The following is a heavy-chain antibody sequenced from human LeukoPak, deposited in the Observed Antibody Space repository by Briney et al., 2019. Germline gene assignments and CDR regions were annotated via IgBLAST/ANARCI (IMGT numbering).Heavy chain of an antibody. D-gene: IGHD2-15*01. Sequence: SETLSLTCTVSGGSISSYYWSWIRQPAGRGLEWIGRIYTSGSTNYNPSLKSRVTMSVDTSKNQFSLKLSSVTAADTAVYYCARDIVVVVAAISWFDPWGQGTLVTVSS. CDR2: IYTSGST. CDR1: GGSISSYY. V-gene: IGHV4-4*07. J-gene: IGHJ5*02. CDR3: ARDIVVVVAAISWFDP.